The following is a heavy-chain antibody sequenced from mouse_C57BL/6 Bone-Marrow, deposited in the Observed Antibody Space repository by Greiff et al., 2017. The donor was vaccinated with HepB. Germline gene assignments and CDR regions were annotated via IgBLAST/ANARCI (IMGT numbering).Heavy chain of an antibody. Sequence: LVESGAELARPGASVKLSCKASGYTFTSYGISWVKQRTGQGLEWIGEIYPRSGNTYYNEKFKGKATLTADKSSSTAYMELRSLTSEDSAVYFCARSITTVVADYGGQGTTLTVSS. D-gene: IGHD1-1*01. CDR3: ARSITTVVADY. CDR2: IYPRSGNT. CDR1: GYTFTSYG. J-gene: IGHJ2*01. V-gene: IGHV1-81*01.